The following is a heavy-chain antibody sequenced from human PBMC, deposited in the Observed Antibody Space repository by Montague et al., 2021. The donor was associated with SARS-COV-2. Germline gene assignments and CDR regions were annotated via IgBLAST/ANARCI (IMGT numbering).Heavy chain of an antibody. CDR2: ISYDGSNK. CDR1: GFTFSSYA. CDR3: ARDWDGYDLDYGMDV. D-gene: IGHD5-12*01. Sequence: SLRLSCAASGFTFSSYAMHWVRQAPGKGLGWVAVISYDGSNKYYVDSVKGRFTISRDNSMNTLYLQMNSLRAEDTAVYYCARDWDGYDLDYGMDVWGQGTTVTVSS. J-gene: IGHJ6*02. V-gene: IGHV3-30*04.